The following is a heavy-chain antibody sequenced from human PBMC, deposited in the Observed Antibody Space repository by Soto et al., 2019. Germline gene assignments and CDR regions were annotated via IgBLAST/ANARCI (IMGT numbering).Heavy chain of an antibody. CDR2: IKSKADGGTT. D-gene: IGHD2-2*01. J-gene: IGHJ4*02. CDR1: GLIFNNAW. CDR3: ARAVPPAGLLDY. V-gene: IGHV3-15*05. Sequence: EVQLVESGGGLVKPGGSLRLSCAASGLIFNNAWMSWVRQAPGKGLEWVGRIKSKADGGTTEYAAPVKGRFTISRDNAKNTLYLQMNSLRAEDTAVYYCARAVPPAGLLDYWGQGTLVTVSS.